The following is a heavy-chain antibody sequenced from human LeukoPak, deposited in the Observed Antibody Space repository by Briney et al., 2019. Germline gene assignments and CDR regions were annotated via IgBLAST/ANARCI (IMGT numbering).Heavy chain of an antibody. Sequence: GGSLRLSCAASGFTFSSSWMSWVRQAPGKGLEWVTNIKPDGSEKYYVGSVKGRFTISRDNAKNSLYLQMNSLRAEDTALYYCAKGKVGATGGLDYWGQGTLVTVSS. J-gene: IGHJ4*02. CDR3: AKGKVGATGGLDY. CDR2: IKPDGSEK. CDR1: GFTFSSSW. D-gene: IGHD1-26*01. V-gene: IGHV3-7*01.